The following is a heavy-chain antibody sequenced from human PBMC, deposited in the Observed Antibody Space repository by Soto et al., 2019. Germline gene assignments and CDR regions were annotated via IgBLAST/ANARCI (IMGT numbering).Heavy chain of an antibody. D-gene: IGHD2-15*01. CDR1: GYTFSSYG. V-gene: IGHV1-18*01. CDR3: ARDPNMLGYCRGGSCYPRFDP. Sequence: ASVKVSCKASGYTFSSYGISWVRQAPGQGLEWMGWISAYNGNTNYAQKLQGRVTMTTDTSTSTAYMELRSLRSDDTAVYYCARDPNMLGYCRGGSCYPRFDPWGQGTLVTVSS. CDR2: ISAYNGNT. J-gene: IGHJ5*02.